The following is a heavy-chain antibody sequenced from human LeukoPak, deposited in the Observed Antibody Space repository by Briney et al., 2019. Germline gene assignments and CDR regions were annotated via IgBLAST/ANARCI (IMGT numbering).Heavy chain of an antibody. V-gene: IGHV3-23*01. CDR3: AKDGKYYDFWSGYYSRSYYYYMDV. CDR1: GFTFSSYA. J-gene: IGHJ6*03. Sequence: PGGSLRLSCAASGFTFSSYAMSWVRQAPGKGLEWVSAISGSGGSTYYADSVKGRLTISRDNSKNTLYLQMNSLRAEDTAVYYCAKDGKYYDFWSGYYSRSYYYYMDVWGKGTTVTVSS. CDR2: ISGSGGST. D-gene: IGHD3-3*01.